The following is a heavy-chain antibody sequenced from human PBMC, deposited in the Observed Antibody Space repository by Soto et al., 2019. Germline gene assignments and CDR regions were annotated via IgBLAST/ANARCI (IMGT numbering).Heavy chain of an antibody. D-gene: IGHD2-2*01. Sequence: AASVKVSCKASGYTFTSYDINWVRQATGQGLEWMGWMNPNSGNTGYAQKFQGRVTMTRNTSKSTAYMELSSLRSEDTAVYYCASLRPLFCSSTSCMDVWGKGTTVTVSS. CDR1: GYTFTSYD. J-gene: IGHJ6*04. V-gene: IGHV1-8*01. CDR2: MNPNSGNT. CDR3: ASLRPLFCSSTSCMDV.